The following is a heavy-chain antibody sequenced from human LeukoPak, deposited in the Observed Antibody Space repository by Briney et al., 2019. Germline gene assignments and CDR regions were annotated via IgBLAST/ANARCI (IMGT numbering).Heavy chain of an antibody. Sequence: GLSLTLSCAPSGFTFSIYAMSWVPHAPGKGLEWVSAISCSGGNTYYAHSVKGRFTISRDNSKTTLYLQMNSLRDEDTAVYYCAKDLHIVVVTGSFDYWGQGTLVTVSS. J-gene: IGHJ4*02. V-gene: IGHV3-23*01. CDR2: ISCSGGNT. CDR3: AKDLHIVVVTGSFDY. CDR1: GFTFSIYA. D-gene: IGHD2-21*02.